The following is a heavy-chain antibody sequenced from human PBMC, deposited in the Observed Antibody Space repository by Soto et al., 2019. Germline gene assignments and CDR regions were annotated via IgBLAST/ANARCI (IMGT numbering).Heavy chain of an antibody. CDR1: GGSFSGYY. D-gene: IGHD3-16*02. Sequence: SETLSLTCAVYGGSFSGYYWSWIRQPPGKGLEWIGEINHSGSTNYNPSLKSRVIISVDTSKNQFSLKLSSVTAADTAVYYCARAPNYDYVWGSYRTGWFDPWGQGTLVTVSS. J-gene: IGHJ5*02. CDR2: INHSGST. V-gene: IGHV4-34*01. CDR3: ARAPNYDYVWGSYRTGWFDP.